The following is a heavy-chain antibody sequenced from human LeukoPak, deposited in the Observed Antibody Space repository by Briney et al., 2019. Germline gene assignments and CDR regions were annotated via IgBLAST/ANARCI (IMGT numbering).Heavy chain of an antibody. V-gene: IGHV1-18*01. D-gene: IGHD5-24*01. Sequence: GASVKVSCKASGYTFTSYGISWVRQAPGQGLEWMGWISAYNGNTNYAQKLQGRVTMTTDTSTSTAYMELRSLRSDDTAVYYCARVRRDGYNYYYYYYMDVWGKGTTVTISS. CDR2: ISAYNGNT. CDR1: GYTFTSYG. CDR3: ARVRRDGYNYYYYYYMDV. J-gene: IGHJ6*03.